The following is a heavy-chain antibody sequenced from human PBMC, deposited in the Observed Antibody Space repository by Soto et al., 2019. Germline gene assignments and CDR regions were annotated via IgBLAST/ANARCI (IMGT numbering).Heavy chain of an antibody. J-gene: IGHJ3*02. D-gene: IGHD3-3*01. V-gene: IGHV4-31*03. CDR2: IYYSGST. CDR1: GGSISSGGYY. Sequence: QVQLQESGPGLVKPSQTLSLTCTVSGGSISSGGYYWSWIRQHPGKGLEWIGYIYYSGSTYYNPSLKSRVTISVDTSKNQFSLKLSSVTAADTAVYYCARDGRSAIFGVVMGGPSSAFDIWGQGTMVTVSS. CDR3: ARDGRSAIFGVVMGGPSSAFDI.